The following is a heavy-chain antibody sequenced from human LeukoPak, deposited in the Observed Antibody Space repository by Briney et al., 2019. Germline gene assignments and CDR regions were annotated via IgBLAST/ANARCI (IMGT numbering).Heavy chain of an antibody. Sequence: SETLSLTCTVSGDSISGYYWSWIRQPPGKGLEWIGYIYYSGSTNYNPSLKSRVTISVDTSKNQFSLKLSSVTAADTAVYYCAREGSSGWYWYYFDYWGQGTLVTVSS. CDR3: AREGSSGWYWYYFDY. CDR1: GDSISGYY. V-gene: IGHV4-59*12. CDR2: IYYSGST. D-gene: IGHD6-19*01. J-gene: IGHJ4*02.